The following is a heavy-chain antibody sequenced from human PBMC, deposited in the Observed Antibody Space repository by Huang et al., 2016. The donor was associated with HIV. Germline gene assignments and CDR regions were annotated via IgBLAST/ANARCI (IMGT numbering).Heavy chain of an antibody. CDR1: GASMKGHF. Sequence: QLQLQESGPGLVKPSETLSLTCAVSGASMKGHFWNWIRQAPGKGLEWIGTIYFSESTKFNPSRTDGGTDPKPSNTKVDKNVEPKSGDKTHTCPPCPAPERLGGPSVFLYSLSSVVTVPSSSLGTQTYSYSYFMDVWGKGATVTVSS. CDR2: IYFSEST. CDR3: PAPERLGGPSVFLYSLSSVVTVPSSSLGTQTYSYSYFMDV. J-gene: IGHJ6*03. D-gene: IGHD2-21*02. V-gene: IGHV4-59*11.